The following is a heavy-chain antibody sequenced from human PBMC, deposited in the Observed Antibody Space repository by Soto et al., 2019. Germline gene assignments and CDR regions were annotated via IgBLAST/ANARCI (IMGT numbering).Heavy chain of an antibody. CDR2: ISHTGTT. V-gene: IGHV4-4*02. CDR3: ARGRITMLH. J-gene: IGHJ4*02. D-gene: IGHD3-10*02. Sequence: SETLSLTCTVSGDSITSSYWWSWVRQPPGRGLEWIGKISHTGTTNYNPSLKSRVTISVDTSNNQFSLNVNSVTAADTAVYYCARGRITMLHWGQGTLVTVSS. CDR1: GDSITSSYW.